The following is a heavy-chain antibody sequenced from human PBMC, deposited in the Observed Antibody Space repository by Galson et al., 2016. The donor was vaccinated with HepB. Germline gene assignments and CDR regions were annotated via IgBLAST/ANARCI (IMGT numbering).Heavy chain of an antibody. V-gene: IGHV3-33*01. Sequence: SLRLSCAASGFSFSSYGMHWMRQAPGKGLEWLSVIWYDGHTKNYADSVKGRFTISRDNSKNTLYLEINSLRAEDSAVYNCARDPGSGTWKNYFDYGGQGTLVTVSS. D-gene: IGHD2-15*01. CDR3: ARDPGSGTWKNYFDY. CDR2: IWYDGHTK. CDR1: GFSFSSYG. J-gene: IGHJ4*02.